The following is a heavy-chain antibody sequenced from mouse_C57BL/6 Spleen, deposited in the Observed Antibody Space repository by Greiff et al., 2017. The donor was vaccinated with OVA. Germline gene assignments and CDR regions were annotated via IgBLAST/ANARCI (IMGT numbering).Heavy chain of an antibody. V-gene: IGHV3-6*01. D-gene: IGHD1-1*01. CDR3: ARRVTTVVATRYYAMDY. J-gene: IGHJ4*01. Sequence: EVKLMESGPGLVKPSQSLSLTCSVTGYSITSVYYWNWIRQFPGNKLEWMGYISYDGSNNYNPSLKNRISIARDTSKNQFFLKLNSVTTEDTATYYCARRVTTVVATRYYAMDYWGQGTSVTVSS. CDR1: GYSITSVYY. CDR2: ISYDGSN.